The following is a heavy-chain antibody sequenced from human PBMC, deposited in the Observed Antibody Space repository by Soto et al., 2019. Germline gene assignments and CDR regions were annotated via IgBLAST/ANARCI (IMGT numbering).Heavy chain of an antibody. CDR1: GYTFISYD. D-gene: IGHD3-10*01. V-gene: IGHV1-18*04. J-gene: IGHJ6*02. CDR3: ARDNFWGSTMVRGASDTYGMDV. CDR2: ISAHNGYT. Sequence: ASVKVSCKASGYTFISYDISWVRQAPGQGLEWMGWISAHNGYTNYAQKVQGRVTMTTDTSTSTGYMELRSLRSDDTAVYFCARDNFWGSTMVRGASDTYGMDVWGQGTTVTVSS.